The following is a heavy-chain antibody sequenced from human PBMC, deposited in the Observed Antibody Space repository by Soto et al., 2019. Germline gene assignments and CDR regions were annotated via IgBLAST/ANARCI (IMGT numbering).Heavy chain of an antibody. D-gene: IGHD6-19*01. Sequence: EVQLVESGGGLVQPGGSLKLSCAASGFTFSGSAMHWVRQASGKGLEWVGRIRSKANSYATAYAASMKGRFTIARDDSKNTAYLPMNSLKTEDTAVYYSTSHGQQWRGNSDFDYWGQGTLVTVSS. CDR3: TSHGQQWRGNSDFDY. CDR1: GFTFSGSA. V-gene: IGHV3-73*01. CDR2: IRSKANSYAT. J-gene: IGHJ4*02.